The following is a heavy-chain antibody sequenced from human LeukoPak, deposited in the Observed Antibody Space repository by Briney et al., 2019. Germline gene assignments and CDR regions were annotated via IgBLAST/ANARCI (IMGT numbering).Heavy chain of an antibody. J-gene: IGHJ4*02. V-gene: IGHV4-59*12. D-gene: IGHD6-19*01. CDR3: ARDPSSSGWYFDY. Sequence: PSETLSLTCTVSGGSISSYHWSWLRQPPGKGLECIGYIYYSGSTNYNPSLKSRVTISVDKSKNQLSLKLSSVTAADTAVYYCARDPSSSGWYFDYWGQGTLVTVSS. CDR1: GGSISSYH. CDR2: IYYSGST.